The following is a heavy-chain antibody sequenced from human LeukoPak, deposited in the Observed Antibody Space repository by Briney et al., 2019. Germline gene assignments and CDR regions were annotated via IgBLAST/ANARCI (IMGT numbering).Heavy chain of an antibody. CDR3: AKARTAMDDYYSYYGLDV. CDR2: ISYDGSNK. CDR1: GFTFSNYA. Sequence: QPGGSLRLSCAASGFTFSNYAIHWVRLAPGKGLEWVAVISYDGSNKYYADSVKGRFTISRDNSKNTLYLQMNSLRAEDTAVYFCAKARTAMDDYYSYYGLDVWGQGTTVTVSS. V-gene: IGHV3-30*18. J-gene: IGHJ6*02. D-gene: IGHD5-18*01.